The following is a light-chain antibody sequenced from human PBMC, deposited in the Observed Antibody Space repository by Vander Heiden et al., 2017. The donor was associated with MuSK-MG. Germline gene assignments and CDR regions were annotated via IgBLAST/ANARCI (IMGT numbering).Light chain of an antibody. J-gene: IGKJ1*01. CDR2: QAS. V-gene: IGKV1-5*03. CDR1: QSIGSW. Sequence: DIQMTQSPSTLSASVGDRVTITCRASQSIGSWLAWYQQKPGKAPKLLIYQASNLESGVPSRFSGSGSGTEFTLTISSLQPDDLATYYCQQYDRRSRKFGQGTKVEIE. CDR3: QQYDRRSRK.